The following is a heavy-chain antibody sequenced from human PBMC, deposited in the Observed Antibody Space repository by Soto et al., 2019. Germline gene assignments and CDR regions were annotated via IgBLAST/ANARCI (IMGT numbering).Heavy chain of an antibody. CDR2: IWYDGSNK. Sequence: GGSLRLSCAASGFTFSSYGMHWVRQAPGKGLEWVAVIWYDGSNKYYADSVKGRFTISRDNSKNTLYLQMNSLRAEDTAVYYCARGHCSSTSCHYYYYYYGMDVWGQGTTVTVSS. V-gene: IGHV3-33*01. D-gene: IGHD2-2*01. CDR3: ARGHCSSTSCHYYYYYYGMDV. CDR1: GFTFSSYG. J-gene: IGHJ6*02.